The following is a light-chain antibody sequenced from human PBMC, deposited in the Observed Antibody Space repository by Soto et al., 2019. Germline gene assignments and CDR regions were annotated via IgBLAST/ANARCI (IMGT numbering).Light chain of an antibody. V-gene: IGKV1-5*01. CDR3: QQYNAYPWT. CDR2: DAS. Sequence: DIQMTQSPSTLSASVGDRVTITCRASQSISSWLAWYQQNPGKAPKLLMFDASSLGSGVPSRFSGSGSGTEFTLTISSLQPDDFATYYCQQYNAYPWTFGQGTKVDIK. CDR1: QSISSW. J-gene: IGKJ1*01.